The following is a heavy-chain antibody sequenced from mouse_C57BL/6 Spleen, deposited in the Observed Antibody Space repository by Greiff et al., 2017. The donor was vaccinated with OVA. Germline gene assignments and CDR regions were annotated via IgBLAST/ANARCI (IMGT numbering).Heavy chain of an antibody. Sequence: EVKLMESGPGLVKPSQSLSLTCSVTGYSITSGYYWNWIRQFPGNKLEWMGYISYDGSNNYNPSLKNRISITRDTSKNQFFLKLNSVTTEDTATYYCAREGNSHFDYWGQGTTLTVSS. CDR3: AREGNSHFDY. J-gene: IGHJ2*01. CDR1: GYSITSGYY. D-gene: IGHD2-1*01. V-gene: IGHV3-6*01. CDR2: ISYDGSN.